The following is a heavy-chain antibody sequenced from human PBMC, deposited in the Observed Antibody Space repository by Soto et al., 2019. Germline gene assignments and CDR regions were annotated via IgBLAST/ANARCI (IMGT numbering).Heavy chain of an antibody. Sequence: GGSLRLSCAASGFTFSSYAMIWVRQAPGKGLEWVSAISGSGGSTYYADSVKGRFTISRDNSKNTLYLQMNSLRAEDTAVYYCAKAPRYFDWLLYLDYWGQGTLVTVSS. V-gene: IGHV3-23*01. D-gene: IGHD3-9*01. CDR1: GFTFSSYA. CDR2: ISGSGGST. CDR3: AKAPRYFDWLLYLDY. J-gene: IGHJ4*02.